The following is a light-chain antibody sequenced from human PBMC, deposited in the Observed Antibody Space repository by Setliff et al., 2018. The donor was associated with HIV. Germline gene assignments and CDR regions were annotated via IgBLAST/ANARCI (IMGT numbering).Light chain of an antibody. V-gene: IGLV2-14*01. CDR3: CSSAGTYTYV. CDR2: EVS. Sequence: QSALTQPASVSGSPGQSITISCTGTSSDVGGYNYVSWYQQHPGKAPKLMIYEVSNRPSGVSNRFSGSKSANTASLTISGLQAEDEADYYCCSSAGTYTYVFGTGTKVTVL. J-gene: IGLJ1*01. CDR1: SSDVGGYNY.